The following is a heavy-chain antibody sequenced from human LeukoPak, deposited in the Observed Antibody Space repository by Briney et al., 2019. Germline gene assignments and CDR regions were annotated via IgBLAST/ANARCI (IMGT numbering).Heavy chain of an antibody. CDR3: AVEGITGFGWFDP. V-gene: IGHV4-59*11. D-gene: IGHD6-13*01. J-gene: IGHJ5*02. Sequence: PSETLSLTCTVSGGSISSHYWRWIRQPPGKGLEWIGYIHYRGGTNYNPSLTSRVTISVDTSKNQFSLKLSSVTAADTAVYYCAVEGITGFGWFDPWGQGTLVTVSS. CDR1: GGSISSHY. CDR2: IHYRGGT.